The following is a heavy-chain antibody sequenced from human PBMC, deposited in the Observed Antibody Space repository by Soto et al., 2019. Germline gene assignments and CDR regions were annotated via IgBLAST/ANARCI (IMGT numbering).Heavy chain of an antibody. CDR3: AKNPGYYYDSTGYHFDY. Sequence: GGSLRLSCAASGFTFSSYWMHWVRQAPGKGLEWVSSISRSSSYIYYADSVKGRFTISRDNAKNSLYLQMNSLRAEDTAVYYCAKNPGYYYDSTGYHFDYWGQGTLVTVSS. J-gene: IGHJ4*02. D-gene: IGHD3-22*01. V-gene: IGHV3-21*04. CDR1: GFTFSSYW. CDR2: ISRSSSYI.